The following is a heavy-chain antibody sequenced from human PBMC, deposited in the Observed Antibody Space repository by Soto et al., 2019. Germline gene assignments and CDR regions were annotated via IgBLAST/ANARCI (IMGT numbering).Heavy chain of an antibody. CDR3: ARYGDRAGLPPPGDAFDI. CDR1: GYSFTSYW. Sequence: GESLKISCKGSGYSFTSYWIGWVRQMPGKGLEWMGIIYPGDSDTRYSPSFQGQVTISADKSISTAYLQWSSLKASDTAMYYCARYGDRAGLPPPGDAFDIWGQGTMVTVSS. V-gene: IGHV5-51*01. J-gene: IGHJ3*02. D-gene: IGHD6-19*01. CDR2: IYPGDSDT.